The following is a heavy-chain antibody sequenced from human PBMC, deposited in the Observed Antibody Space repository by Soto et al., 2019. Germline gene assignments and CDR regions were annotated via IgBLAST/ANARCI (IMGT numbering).Heavy chain of an antibody. CDR1: GGSVSSGAYY. Sequence: QVQLQESDAGLVKASQTLSLTCTVSGGSVSSGAYYWTWIRQRPGKGLEWIGYIYYSGSTYYSPSLKSRLSISLDTSKNQFSLRLSSVTAADTTMYYCARARLRAVYAFDIWSQGTMVTVSS. V-gene: IGHV4-31*03. J-gene: IGHJ3*02. CDR2: IYYSGST. D-gene: IGHD5-12*01. CDR3: ARARLRAVYAFDI.